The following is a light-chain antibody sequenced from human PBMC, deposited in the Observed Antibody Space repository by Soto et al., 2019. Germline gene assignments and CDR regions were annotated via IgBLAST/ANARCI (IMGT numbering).Light chain of an antibody. CDR3: CSYAGSSTYV. V-gene: IGLV2-23*01. J-gene: IGLJ1*01. CDR1: SRDVGSYNL. Sequence: QSVLTQPASVSGSPGQSITISCTGTSRDVGSYNLVSWYQQHPGKAPKLMISEGSKRPSGVSNRFSGPKSGNTASLTISGLQAEDEADYYCCSYAGSSTYVFGTGTKVTVL. CDR2: EGS.